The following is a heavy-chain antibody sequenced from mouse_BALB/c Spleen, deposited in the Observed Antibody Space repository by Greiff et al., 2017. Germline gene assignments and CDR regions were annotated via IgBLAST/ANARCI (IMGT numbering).Heavy chain of an antibody. J-gene: IGHJ4*01. CDR1: GYSITSDYA. CDR2: ISYSGST. D-gene: IGHD1-1*01. Sequence: EVKLQESGPGLVKPSQSLSLTCTVTGYSITSDYAWNWIRQFPGNKLEWMGYISYSGSTSYNPSLKSRISITRDTSKNQFFLQLNSVTTEDTATYYCARSTVVATPEEGYAMDYWGQGTSVTVSS. V-gene: IGHV3-2*02. CDR3: ARSTVVATPEEGYAMDY.